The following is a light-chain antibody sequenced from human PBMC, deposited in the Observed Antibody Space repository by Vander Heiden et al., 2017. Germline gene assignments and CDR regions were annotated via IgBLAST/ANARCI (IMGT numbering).Light chain of an antibody. CDR1: PGVSSY. V-gene: IGKV3-11*01. CDR2: DAS. CDR3: QQRSNWLTWT. J-gene: IGKJ1*01. Sequence: VLTHSPATLSLSPGERARPGVSSYLAWYQQKPGQAPRLLIYDASNRATGSPARFSGSGAGTDFTLTISSREPEDFAVYYCQQRSNWLTWTFGQGTKVEIK.